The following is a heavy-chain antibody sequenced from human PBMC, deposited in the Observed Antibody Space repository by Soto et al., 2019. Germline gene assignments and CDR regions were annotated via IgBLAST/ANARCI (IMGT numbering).Heavy chain of an antibody. D-gene: IGHD1-26*01. CDR1: GLTSSSYH. V-gene: IGHV3-23*01. J-gene: IGHJ4*02. Sequence: PGGSLRRSCAASGLTSSSYHKSWALQARGKGLEWVSVISGSGGSTYYADSXKGRFTISRDNSQKTLYLQMNSLRAEDTAVYYCAKDKSGATTGHFGYWGQGTLVTVSS. CDR2: ISGSGGST. CDR3: AKDKSGATTGHFGY.